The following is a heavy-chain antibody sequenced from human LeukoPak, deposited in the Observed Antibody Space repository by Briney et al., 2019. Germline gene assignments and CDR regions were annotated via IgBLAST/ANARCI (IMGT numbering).Heavy chain of an antibody. CDR3: ARDPVTMTDGGYFDY. Sequence: PSETLSLTCTVSGGSISSSSYYWGWIRQPPGKGLEWIGSIYYSGSTYYNPSLKSRVTISVDKSKNQFSLKLSSVTAADTAVYYCARDPVTMTDGGYFDYWGQGTLVTVSS. CDR1: GGSISSSSYY. J-gene: IGHJ4*02. CDR2: IYYSGST. V-gene: IGHV4-39*07. D-gene: IGHD3-22*01.